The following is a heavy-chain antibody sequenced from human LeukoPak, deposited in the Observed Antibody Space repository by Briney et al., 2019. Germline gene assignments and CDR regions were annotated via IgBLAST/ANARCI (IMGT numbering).Heavy chain of an antibody. D-gene: IGHD3-10*01. CDR3: ARSSENYFGP. V-gene: IGHV4-39*07. J-gene: IGHJ5*02. CDR2: IYYSGST. CDR1: GGSITSSSYY. Sequence: SETLSLTCTVSGGSITSSSYYWGWIRQPPGTGMEWIVSIYYSGSTYYNPSLKSRVTISVDTSKNQFSLRLSSVTAADTAVYYCARSSENYFGPWGQGTLVTVSS.